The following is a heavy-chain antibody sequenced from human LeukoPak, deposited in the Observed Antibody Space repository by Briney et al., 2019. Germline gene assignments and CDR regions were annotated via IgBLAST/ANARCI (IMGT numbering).Heavy chain of an antibody. CDR1: GGTFSSYA. V-gene: IGHV1-69*13. CDR3: ARDRVGVGGNGWEN. CDR2: IIPIFGTA. Sequence: SVKVSCKASGGTFSSYAISWVRQAPGQGLEWMGGIIPIFGTANYAQKFQGRVTITADESTSTAYMELSSLRSEDTAVYYCARDRVGVGGNGWENWGQGTLVTVSS. D-gene: IGHD6-19*01. J-gene: IGHJ4*02.